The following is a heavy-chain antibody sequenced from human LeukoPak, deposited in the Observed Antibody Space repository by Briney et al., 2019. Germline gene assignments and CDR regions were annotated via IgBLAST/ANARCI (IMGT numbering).Heavy chain of an antibody. CDR2: IKQDGSEK. CDR1: GFTCSGYW. V-gene: IGHV3-7*04. D-gene: IGHD3-16*01. CDR3: ARGGRGSYL. J-gene: IGHJ4*02. Sequence: GGSLRLSCAASGFTCSGYWMSWVRQAPGKGLEWVANIKQDGSEKYFVDSVKGRFTISRDNAKNSLYLQMNSLRDEDTAVYYCARGGRGSYLWGQGTLVTVSS.